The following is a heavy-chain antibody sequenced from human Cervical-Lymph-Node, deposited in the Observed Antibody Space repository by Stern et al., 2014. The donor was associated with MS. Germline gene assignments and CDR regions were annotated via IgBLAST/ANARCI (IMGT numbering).Heavy chain of an antibody. CDR1: GYTFTSYG. J-gene: IGHJ4*02. CDR2: ISAYSGNT. Sequence: QVQLLQPGAEVKKPGASVKVSCKASGYTFTSYGISWVRQAPGQGLEWMGWISAYSGNTNYAQKLQGRVTMTTDTSTSTAYMELRSLRSDDTAVYYCARDAALFGRNPLDYWGQGTLVTVSS. V-gene: IGHV1-18*01. CDR3: ARDAALFGRNPLDY. D-gene: IGHD3/OR15-3a*01.